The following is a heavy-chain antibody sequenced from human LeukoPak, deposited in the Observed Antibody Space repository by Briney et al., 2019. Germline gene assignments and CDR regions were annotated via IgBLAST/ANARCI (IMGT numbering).Heavy chain of an antibody. CDR2: IYYSGST. CDR3: TRGAGWLIDY. D-gene: IGHD3-16*01. V-gene: IGHV4-31*03. J-gene: IGHJ4*02. Sequence: TSETLSLTCTVSGGSISSGGYYWSWIRQHPGKGLEWIGYIYYSGSTYCNPSLKSRVTISVDTSKNQFSLKLSSVTAADTAVYYCTRGAGWLIDYWGQGILVTVSS. CDR1: GGSISSGGYY.